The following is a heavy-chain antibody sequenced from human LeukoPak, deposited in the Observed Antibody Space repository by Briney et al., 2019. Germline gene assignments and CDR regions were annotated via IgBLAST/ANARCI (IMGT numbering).Heavy chain of an antibody. Sequence: GGSLRLSCIVSGFTFSNNYMSWVRQAPGKGLEWVSVIYTAGETYYADSVKGRFTIPRDISKNTVYLQMNSLGADDTAMYYCANEGDWGQGTLVTVSS. D-gene: IGHD3-16*01. V-gene: IGHV3-53*05. CDR1: GFTFSNNY. CDR3: ANEGD. J-gene: IGHJ4*02. CDR2: IYTAGET.